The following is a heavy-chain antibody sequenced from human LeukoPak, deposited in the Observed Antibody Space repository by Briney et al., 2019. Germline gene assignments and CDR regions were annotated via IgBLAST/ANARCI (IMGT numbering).Heavy chain of an antibody. J-gene: IGHJ4*02. Sequence: GGSLRLSCAGSGFTFSSFNMKWVRQAPGKGLEWVSSISTSSSYIYYADSVKGRFTISRDNPKNSLYLQMNSLRAEDTAVYYCARGPHYYYGSGSPLDATFDYWGQGTLVTVSS. V-gene: IGHV3-21*01. CDR3: ARGPHYYYGSGSPLDATFDY. CDR2: ISTSSSYI. CDR1: GFTFSSFN. D-gene: IGHD3-10*01.